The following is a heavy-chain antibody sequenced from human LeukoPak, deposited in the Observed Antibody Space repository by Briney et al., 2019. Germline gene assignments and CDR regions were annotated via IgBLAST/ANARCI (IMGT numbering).Heavy chain of an antibody. J-gene: IGHJ4*02. CDR3: ATQFGDYYDSSGYERNFDY. CDR2: IYTSGST. D-gene: IGHD3-22*01. CDR1: GGSISSYY. Sequence: SETLSLTCTVSGGSISSYYWSWIRQPAGKGLEWIGRIYTSGSTNYNPSLKSRVTMSVDTSKNQFSLKLSSVTAADTAVYYCATQFGDYYDSSGYERNFDYWGQGTLVTVSS. V-gene: IGHV4-4*07.